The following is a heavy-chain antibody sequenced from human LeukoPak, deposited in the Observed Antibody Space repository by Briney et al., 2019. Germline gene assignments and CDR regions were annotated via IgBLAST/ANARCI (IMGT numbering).Heavy chain of an antibody. D-gene: IGHD4-23*01. CDR2: ISGSGGST. CDR1: GFTFSSYA. V-gene: IGHV3-23*01. J-gene: IGHJ3*02. CDR3: AGSPTVDAAFDI. Sequence: GGSLRLSCAASGFTFSSYAMSWVRQAPGKGLEWVSSISGSGGSTYYADSVRGRFTVSRDNSRNTLALQMNSLRAEDTAVYYCAGSPTVDAAFDIWGQGAMVTVSS.